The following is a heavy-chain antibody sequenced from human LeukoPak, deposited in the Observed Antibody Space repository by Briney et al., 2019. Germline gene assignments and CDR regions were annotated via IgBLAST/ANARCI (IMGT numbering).Heavy chain of an antibody. D-gene: IGHD2-15*01. CDR3: ARSRSRLDY. CDR1: GFTFSSYA. CDR2: LSYDGSNE. V-gene: IGHV3-30*01. Sequence: PGRCLRLSCAASGFTFSSYAIQWVRQAPGKVLEWLAFLSYDGSNEYYADAVKVRFTISRDNSKSTLYLQMISLRAEDTAVYNCARSRSRLDYWGQGTLVTVSS. J-gene: IGHJ4*02.